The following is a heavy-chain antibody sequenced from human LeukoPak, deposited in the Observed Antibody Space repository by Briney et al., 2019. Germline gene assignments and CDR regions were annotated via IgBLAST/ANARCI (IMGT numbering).Heavy chain of an antibody. CDR1: GFTFSSYA. D-gene: IGHD1-26*01. J-gene: IGHJ6*02. V-gene: IGHV3-30-3*01. CDR3: ARALPYSRNYYYYGMDV. CDR2: ISYDGSNK. Sequence: TGGSLRLSCAASGFTFSSYAMPWVRQAPGKGLEWVAVISYDGSNKYYADSVKGRFTISRDNSKNTLYLQMNSLRAEDTAVYYCARALPYSRNYYYYGMDVWGQGTTVTVSS.